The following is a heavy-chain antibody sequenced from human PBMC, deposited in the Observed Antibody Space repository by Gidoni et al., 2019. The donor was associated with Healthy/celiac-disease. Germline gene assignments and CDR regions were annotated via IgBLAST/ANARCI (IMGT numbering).Heavy chain of an antibody. CDR3: AKPRTGYSSSWAYFQH. CDR2: ISGSGGST. V-gene: IGHV3-23*01. Sequence: EVQLLESGGGLVQPGGSLRLSCAASVFTFSSYAMSWVRQAPGKGLEWVSAISGSGGSTYYADSVKGRFTISRDNSKNTLYLQMNSLRAEDTAVYYCAKPRTGYSSSWAYFQHWGQGTLVTVSS. J-gene: IGHJ1*01. D-gene: IGHD6-13*01. CDR1: VFTFSSYA.